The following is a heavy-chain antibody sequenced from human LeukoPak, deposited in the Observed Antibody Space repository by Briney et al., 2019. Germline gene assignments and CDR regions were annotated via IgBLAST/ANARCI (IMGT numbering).Heavy chain of an antibody. CDR1: GLTFGDYA. Sequence: GGSLRLSCTASGLTFGDYAMSWVRQAPGKGLEWVGFIRSKAYGGTTEYAASVKGRFTISRDDSKSIAYLQMNSLKTEDTAVYYCTRDTPKIRGDYWGQGTLVTVSS. J-gene: IGHJ4*02. V-gene: IGHV3-49*04. CDR3: TRDTPKIRGDY. CDR2: IRSKAYGGTT.